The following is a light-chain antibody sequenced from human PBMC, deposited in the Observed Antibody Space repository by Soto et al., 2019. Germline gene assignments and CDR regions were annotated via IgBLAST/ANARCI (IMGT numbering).Light chain of an antibody. CDR1: QSVSSSY. Sequence: EIVLTQSPGTLSLSPGERATLSCRASQSVSSSYLAWYQHKPSQAPRLLIYGASSRATGIPDRFSGSGSGTDFTLTISRLEPEDFAVYYCQQYDTSPLTFGGGTKVEIK. V-gene: IGKV3-20*01. CDR2: GAS. CDR3: QQYDTSPLT. J-gene: IGKJ4*01.